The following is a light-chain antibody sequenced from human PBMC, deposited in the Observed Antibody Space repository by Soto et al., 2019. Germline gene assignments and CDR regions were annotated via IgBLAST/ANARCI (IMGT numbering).Light chain of an antibody. CDR1: QGISSW. Sequence: DIQMTQSPSSVSASVGDRVTITCRASQGISSWLAWYQQKPGKAPKLLIFVASTLQSGVPSRFSGIGSGTDFPLIISSLQPDDFAAYYCQEAHSFPFTFGPGTKV. CDR3: QEAHSFPFT. CDR2: VAS. J-gene: IGKJ3*01. V-gene: IGKV1-12*01.